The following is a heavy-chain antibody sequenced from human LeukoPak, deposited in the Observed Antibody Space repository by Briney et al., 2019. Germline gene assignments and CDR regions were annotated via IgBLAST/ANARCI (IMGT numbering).Heavy chain of an antibody. J-gene: IGHJ4*02. D-gene: IGHD6-19*01. Sequence: GGSLRLSCAASGFTFSNAWMNWVRQAPGKGLEWVSSISSSGASTYHADSVKGRFTISRDNSKNTLYLQMNSLTAEDTAIYYCAKDRGSSSPMRYYFDYWGQGTLVTVSS. V-gene: IGHV3-23*01. CDR2: ISSSGAST. CDR1: GFTFSNAW. CDR3: AKDRGSSSPMRYYFDY.